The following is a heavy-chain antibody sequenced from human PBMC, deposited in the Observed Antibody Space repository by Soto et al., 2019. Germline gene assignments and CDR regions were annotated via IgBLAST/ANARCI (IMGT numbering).Heavy chain of an antibody. D-gene: IGHD4-17*01. Sequence: QVQLQESGPGLVKPSQTLSLTCTVSGGSISSGGYYWSWIRQPPGKVLEWIGYIYYSGSTYYNPPLKSRVTISVDTSKNQFSLKLSSVTAADTAVYYCARGFLPDYGDYVFDYWGQGTLVTVSS. CDR1: GGSISSGGYY. CDR3: ARGFLPDYGDYVFDY. J-gene: IGHJ4*02. V-gene: IGHV4-31*03. CDR2: IYYSGST.